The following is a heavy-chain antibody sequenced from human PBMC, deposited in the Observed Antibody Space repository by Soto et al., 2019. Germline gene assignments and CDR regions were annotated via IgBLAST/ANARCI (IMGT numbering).Heavy chain of an antibody. D-gene: IGHD3-3*01. Sequence: SETLSLTCSVSGDSINSDKYYWGWIRQPPGKGLEWIGSIYYRGNTYYNPSLQTRVTMSLDKSKSQFSLRLNSVTAADSAVYFCARLEGLAKISYYFDFWGQGAQVPAS. CDR2: IYYRGNT. CDR3: ARLEGLAKISYYFDF. J-gene: IGHJ4*02. CDR1: GDSINSDKYY. V-gene: IGHV4-39*01.